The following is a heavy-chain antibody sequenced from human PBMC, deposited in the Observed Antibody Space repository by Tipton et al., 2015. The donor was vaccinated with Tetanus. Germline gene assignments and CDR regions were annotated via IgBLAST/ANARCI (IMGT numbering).Heavy chain of an antibody. CDR2: INPKSGGA. V-gene: IGHV1-2*04. CDR1: GYSFTSYG. Sequence: QVQLVQSGAEVKKPGASVKVSCTANGYSFTSYGINWVRQAPGQGLEWMGWINPKSGGAHYAQKSQGWFTMTRDTSINTAYMELNSLTSKDTAVYYCARSLPVAFTTGFDYWGQGTLVTVSS. CDR3: ARSLPVAFTTGFDY. J-gene: IGHJ4*02. D-gene: IGHD3-22*01.